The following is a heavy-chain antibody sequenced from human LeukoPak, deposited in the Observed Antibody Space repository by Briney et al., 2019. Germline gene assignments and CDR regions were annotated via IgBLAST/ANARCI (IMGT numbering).Heavy chain of an antibody. D-gene: IGHD2-8*01. J-gene: IGHJ4*02. CDR2: ISYDGSSK. Sequence: PGGSLRLSCAASGFTFSSYAMHWVRQAPGKGLEWVAVISYDGSSKYYADSVKGRFTISRDNSKNTLYLQMNSLRAEDTAVYYCAREGSLGYCTNGVCRYYFDHWGQGTLVTVSS. CDR3: AREGSLGYCTNGVCRYYFDH. CDR1: GFTFSSYA. V-gene: IGHV3-30-3*01.